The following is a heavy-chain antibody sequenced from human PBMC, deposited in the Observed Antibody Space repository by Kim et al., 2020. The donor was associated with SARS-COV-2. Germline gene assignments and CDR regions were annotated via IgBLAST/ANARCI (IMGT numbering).Heavy chain of an antibody. V-gene: IGHV3-49*03. CDR2: IRSKAYGGTT. CDR3: TRFYYEFWSTLTIGGYYFDY. J-gene: IGHJ4*02. D-gene: IGHD3-3*01. Sequence: GGSLRLSCTASGFTFGDYAMSWFRQAPGKGLEWVGFIRSKAYGGTTEYAASVKGRFTISRDDSKSIAYLQMNSLKTEDTAVYYCTRFYYEFWSTLTIGGYYFDYWGQGTLVTVSS. CDR1: GFTFGDYA.